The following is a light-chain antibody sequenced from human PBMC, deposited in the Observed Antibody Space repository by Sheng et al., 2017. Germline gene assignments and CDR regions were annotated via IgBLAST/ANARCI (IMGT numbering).Light chain of an antibody. CDR2: QNK. CDR1: KLGSEY. J-gene: IGLJ2*01. Sequence: SDELTQSPSVSVSPGQTASITCSGDKLGSEYASWYQQKPGQSPMLLVYQNKRRPSGIPERFSGSKSGNTATLTISGTQALDEADYYCQTWDSGTAIFGGGTKLTVL. V-gene: IGLV3-1*01. CDR3: QTWDSGTAI.